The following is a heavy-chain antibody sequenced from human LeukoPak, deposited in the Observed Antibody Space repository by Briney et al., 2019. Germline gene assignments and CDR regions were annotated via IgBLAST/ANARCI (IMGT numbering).Heavy chain of an antibody. Sequence: ASVKVSCKASGYTFTVYYMHWIRQAPGQGLEWMGWINPKSGETNYAQKFQGRVTMTRDTSISTAYMELRRLGSDDTAVYYCARKLGDYWGQGSLVTVSS. D-gene: IGHD1-7*01. V-gene: IGHV1-2*02. CDR1: GYTFTVYY. CDR3: ARKLGDY. CDR2: INPKSGET. J-gene: IGHJ4*02.